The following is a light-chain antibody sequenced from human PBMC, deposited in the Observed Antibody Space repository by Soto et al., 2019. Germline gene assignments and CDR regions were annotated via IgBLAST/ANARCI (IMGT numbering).Light chain of an antibody. CDR3: QQYGSSPKT. V-gene: IGKV3-20*01. CDR2: GAS. J-gene: IGKJ1*01. CDR1: QSVSSNY. Sequence: EIVLTQSPGTLSLSPGERATLSCRASQSVSSNYLAWYQQKPGQAPRLLIYGASSRATGIPDRFSGSGSGTDFTLTISRLEPEDFAVYYCQQYGSSPKTFGQGTKVES.